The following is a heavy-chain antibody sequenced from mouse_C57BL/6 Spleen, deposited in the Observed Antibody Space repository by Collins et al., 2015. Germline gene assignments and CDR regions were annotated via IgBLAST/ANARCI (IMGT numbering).Heavy chain of an antibody. J-gene: IGHJ3*01. CDR3: ARGTY. Sequence: QVQLQQSGAELVKPGASVRISCKASGYAFSNYWMNWVKQRPGKGLEWIGQIYPGDGDTNFNGKFKVKASLTADKSSSTVYMQLSSLTSEDSAVYFCARGTYWGQGTLVTVSA. V-gene: IGHV1-80*01. CDR1: GYAFSNYW. CDR2: IYPGDGDT.